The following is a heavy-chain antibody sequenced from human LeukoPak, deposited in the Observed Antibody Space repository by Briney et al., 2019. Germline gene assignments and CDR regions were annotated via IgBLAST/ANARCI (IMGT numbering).Heavy chain of an antibody. V-gene: IGHV4-38-2*01. CDR2: IFHSGNS. J-gene: IGHJ4*02. CDR1: SYSISSGSY. CDR3: ARVTYVDDMLYQYFDY. D-gene: IGHD4-17*01. Sequence: SETLSLTCAVSSYSISSGSYWGWIRQSPGKELEWVGSIFHSGNSYYNPSLKSRLTMSVDTSKNQFSPKLTSVTAADTALYYCARVTYVDDMLYQYFDYWGQGILVTVSS.